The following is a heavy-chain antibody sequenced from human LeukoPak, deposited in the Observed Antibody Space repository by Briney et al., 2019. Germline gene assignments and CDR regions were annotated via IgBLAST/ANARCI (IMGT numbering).Heavy chain of an antibody. Sequence: PGGSLRLSCAASGFTFSSYSMNWVRQAPGKGLEWVSSISSSSSYIYYADSVKGRFTISRDNAKNSLYLQMNSLRAEDTAVYYCARDLAIRQYYFDYWGQGTLVTVSS. CDR2: ISSSSSYI. CDR3: ARDLAIRQYYFDY. J-gene: IGHJ4*02. CDR1: GFTFSSYS. V-gene: IGHV3-21*01. D-gene: IGHD1-1*01.